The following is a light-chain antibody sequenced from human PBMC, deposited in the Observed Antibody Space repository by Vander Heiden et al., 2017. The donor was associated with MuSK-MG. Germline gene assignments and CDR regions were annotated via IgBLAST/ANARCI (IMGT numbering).Light chain of an antibody. CDR1: QTVSSN. Sequence: EIVMTQSPATLSVSPGESATLSCRASQTVSSNLAWYQQKPGQAPRLLIYGASTRATGFPARFSGSGSGADFTLTISSLQSEDFAVYYCQQYDDWPLTFGGGTKVELK. J-gene: IGKJ4*01. CDR2: GAS. CDR3: QQYDDWPLT. V-gene: IGKV3-15*01.